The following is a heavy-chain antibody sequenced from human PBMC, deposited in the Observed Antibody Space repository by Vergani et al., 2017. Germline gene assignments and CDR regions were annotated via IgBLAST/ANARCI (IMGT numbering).Heavy chain of an antibody. V-gene: IGHV3-23*01. CDR1: GFRFREHG. CDR3: ARFSRPYYDFWSGYYVTDYYYMDV. Sequence: EVQLLESGGGSVQPGESLRLSCVASGFRFREHGMNWVRQAPGKGLEWVSGISGHDHRTLYADSVKGRFTISRDNSKNTLYLQMNSLRAEDTAVYYCARFSRPYYDFWSGYYVTDYYYMDVWGKGTTVTVSS. CDR2: ISGHDHRT. D-gene: IGHD3-3*01. J-gene: IGHJ6*03.